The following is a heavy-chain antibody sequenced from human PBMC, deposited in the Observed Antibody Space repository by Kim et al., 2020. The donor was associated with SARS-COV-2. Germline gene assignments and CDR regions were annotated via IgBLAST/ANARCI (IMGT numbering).Heavy chain of an antibody. CDR3: ASSPEMATKSGPIDY. CDR2: IWYDGSNK. CDR1: GFTFSSYG. J-gene: IGHJ4*02. V-gene: IGHV3-33*01. D-gene: IGHD5-12*01. Sequence: GGSLRLSCAASGFTFSSYGMHWVRQAPGKGLEWVAVIWYDGSNKYYADSVKGRFTISRDNSKNTLYLQMNSLRAEDTAVYYCASSPEMATKSGPIDYWGQGTLVTVSS.